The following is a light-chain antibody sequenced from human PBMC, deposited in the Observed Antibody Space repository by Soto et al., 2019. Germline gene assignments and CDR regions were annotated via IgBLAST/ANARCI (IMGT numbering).Light chain of an antibody. CDR2: DVG. CDR3: SSYGASSTL. V-gene: IGLV2-14*03. Sequence: QSVLTQPASVSGSPGQSITISCTESTSDIGGYNYVSWYQQHPGKAPKLLIYDVGYRPSGISDRFSGSKSGNTASLTISGLQPEDEADYYCSSYGASSTLFGGGTKVTVL. J-gene: IGLJ2*01. CDR1: TSDIGGYNY.